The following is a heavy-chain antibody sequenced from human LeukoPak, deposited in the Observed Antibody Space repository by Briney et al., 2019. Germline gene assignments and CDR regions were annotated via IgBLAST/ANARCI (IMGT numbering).Heavy chain of an antibody. V-gene: IGHV4-39*07. CDR1: GGSISSSSYY. CDR2: FYYSGST. Sequence: PSETLSLTCTVSGGSISSSSYYWGWIRQPPGKGLEWIGSFYYSGSTYYNPSLKSRVTISVDTSKNQFSLKLSSVTAADTAVYYCARVRGPDDYVWGSYRWLYYYMDVWGKGTTVTVSS. D-gene: IGHD3-16*02. CDR3: ARVRGPDDYVWGSYRWLYYYMDV. J-gene: IGHJ6*03.